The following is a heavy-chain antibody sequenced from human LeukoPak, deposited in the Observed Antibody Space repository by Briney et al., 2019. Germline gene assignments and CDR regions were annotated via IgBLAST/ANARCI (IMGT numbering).Heavy chain of an antibody. Sequence: ASVKVSCKASGYTFTGYYMHWVRQAPGQGLEWMGWINPNSGGTNYAQEFQGRVTMTRDTSISTAYMELSRLRSDDTAVYYCARAGGYSYKDYWGQGTLVTVSS. CDR1: GYTFTGYY. CDR2: INPNSGGT. V-gene: IGHV1-2*02. J-gene: IGHJ4*02. D-gene: IGHD5-18*01. CDR3: ARAGGYSYKDY.